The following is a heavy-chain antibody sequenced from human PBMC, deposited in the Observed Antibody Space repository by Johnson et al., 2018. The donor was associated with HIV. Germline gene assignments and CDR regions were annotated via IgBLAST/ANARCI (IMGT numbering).Heavy chain of an antibody. D-gene: IGHD4-23*01. J-gene: IGHJ3*02. CDR1: GFTFSSYA. CDR2: ILSDGSNI. Sequence: HVQLVESGGGLVKPGGSLRLSCAASGFTFSSYAMHWVRQAPGKGLEWVSIILSDGSNIYYADSVKGRFTISRDDSKNTLYLRLNSLRPEDSAVYYCAKDVSVVTPSGSFDIWGQGTRVTVSS. CDR3: AKDVSVVTPSGSFDI. V-gene: IGHV3-30*04.